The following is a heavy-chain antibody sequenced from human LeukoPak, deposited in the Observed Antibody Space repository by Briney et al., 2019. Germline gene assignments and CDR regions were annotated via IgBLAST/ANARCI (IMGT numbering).Heavy chain of an antibody. CDR1: GFTFSSYA. Sequence: PGGSLRLSCAASGFTFSSYAMSWVRQAPGKGLEWVSAISGSGGSTYYADSVKGRFTISRDNSKNTLYLQMNSLRAEDTAVYYCAKQLKSSSWYERPDEYFQHWGQGTLVTVSS. D-gene: IGHD6-13*01. CDR3: AKQLKSSSWYERPDEYFQH. V-gene: IGHV3-23*01. CDR2: ISGSGGST. J-gene: IGHJ1*01.